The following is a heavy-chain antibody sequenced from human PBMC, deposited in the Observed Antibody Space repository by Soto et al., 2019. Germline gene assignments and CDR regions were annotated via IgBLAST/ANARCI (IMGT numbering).Heavy chain of an antibody. Sequence: ASVKVSCKASGYTFTSYDINWVRQATGQGLEWMGWMNPNSGNTGYAQKFQGRVTMTRNTSISTAYMELSSLRSEDTAVYYCARGTRVVTTTSYYYYYMDVWGKGTTVTVSS. D-gene: IGHD3-3*01. CDR3: ARGTRVVTTTSYYYYYMDV. V-gene: IGHV1-8*01. J-gene: IGHJ6*03. CDR2: MNPNSGNT. CDR1: GYTFTSYD.